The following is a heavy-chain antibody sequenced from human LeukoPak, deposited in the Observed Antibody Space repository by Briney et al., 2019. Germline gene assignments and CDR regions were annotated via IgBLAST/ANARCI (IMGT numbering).Heavy chain of an antibody. CDR2: ISGSGGST. V-gene: IGHV3-23*01. CDR3: AKNDFWSGNRPNPDY. CDR1: GFTFSSYA. J-gene: IGHJ4*02. Sequence: PGGSLRLSCAASGFTFSSYAMSWVRQAPGKGLEWVSAISGSGGSTYYEDSVKGRFTISRDNSKNTLYLQMNSLRAEDTAVYYCAKNDFWSGNRPNPDYWGQGTLVTVSS. D-gene: IGHD3-3*01.